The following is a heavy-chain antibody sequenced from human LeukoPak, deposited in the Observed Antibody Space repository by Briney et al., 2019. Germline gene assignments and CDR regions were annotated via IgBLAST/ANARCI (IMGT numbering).Heavy chain of an antibody. D-gene: IGHD5-18*01. CDR3: AKEQATYGYEN. V-gene: IGHV3-23*01. CDR2: ISGSGGST. CDR1: GISFSTNA. J-gene: IGHJ4*02. Sequence: GGSLRLSCAASGISFSTNAMSWVRQAPGEGLEWVSTISGSGGSTYNAESVKGRFTISRDNSKNTLYLQMNSLRVEDTAVYYCAKEQATYGYENWGQGTLVTVS.